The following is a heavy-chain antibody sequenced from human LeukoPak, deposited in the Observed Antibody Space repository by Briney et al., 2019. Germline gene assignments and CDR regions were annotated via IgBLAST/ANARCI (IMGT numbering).Heavy chain of an antibody. D-gene: IGHD1-1*01. J-gene: IGHJ4*02. V-gene: IGHV3-7*01. CDR1: GFSFSSYS. Sequence: GGSLRLSCAASGFSFSSYSMSWVRQAPGKGLEWVATIKEDGSDMYYVDSLKGRFTISRDNAKNSLYLQMNSLRAEDTAVYFCARDGWRAWNYWGQGTLVTVSS. CDR3: ARDGWRAWNY. CDR2: IKEDGSDM.